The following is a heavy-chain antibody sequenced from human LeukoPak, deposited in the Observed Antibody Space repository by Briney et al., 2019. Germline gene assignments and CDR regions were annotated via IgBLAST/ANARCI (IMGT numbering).Heavy chain of an antibody. CDR1: GGTFSSYA. CDR3: ATGRRFGDQRGLSAEYFQH. J-gene: IGHJ1*01. CDR2: FDPEDGET. Sequence: ASVKVSCKASGGTFSSYAISWVRQAPGQGLEWMGGFDPEDGETIYAQKFQGRVTMTEDTSTDTAYMELSSLRSEDTAVYYCATGRRFGDQRGLSAEYFQHWGQGTLVTVSS. V-gene: IGHV1-24*01. D-gene: IGHD3-10*01.